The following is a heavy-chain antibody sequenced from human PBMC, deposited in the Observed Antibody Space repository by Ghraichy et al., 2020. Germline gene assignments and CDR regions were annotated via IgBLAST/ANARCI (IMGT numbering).Heavy chain of an antibody. CDR3: AKVGGSTSLRWYFDY. V-gene: IGHV3-23*01. J-gene: IGHJ4*02. CDR1: GFTFSNYG. Sequence: GGSLRLSCAASGFTFSNYGMSWVRQAPGKGLEWVSAIGGSSGSTYYADSVKGRFTISRDSSKNTLYLQMNSLRAEDTAVYYCAKVGGSTSLRWYFDYWGQGTLVTVSS. CDR2: IGGSSGST. D-gene: IGHD2-2*01.